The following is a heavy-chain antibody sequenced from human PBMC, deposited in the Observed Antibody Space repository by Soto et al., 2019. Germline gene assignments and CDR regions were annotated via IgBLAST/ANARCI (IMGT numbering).Heavy chain of an antibody. CDR1: GFSLSTTGVG. Sequence: QITLKESGPTLVKPTQTLTLTCTFSGFSLSTTGVGVGWIRQPPGKALEWLALIYWDDDKRYNPSLKSRLTITKDTSKHLVCLTMPNMDPVDTATYYCVQSRCGGDCLQSYSSHSYYGLDVWGQGTTVTVSS. V-gene: IGHV2-5*02. CDR3: VQSRCGGDCLQSYSSHSYYGLDV. J-gene: IGHJ6*02. CDR2: IYWDDDK. D-gene: IGHD2-21*01.